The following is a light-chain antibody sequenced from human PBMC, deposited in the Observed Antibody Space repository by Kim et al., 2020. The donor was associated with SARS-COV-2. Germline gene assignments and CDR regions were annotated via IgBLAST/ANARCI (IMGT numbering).Light chain of an antibody. J-gene: IGLJ3*02. CDR3: ETWDSNTRV. V-gene: IGLV4-60*03. CDR1: SGPRSYI. Sequence: SSVKFTCTLSSGPRSYIIAWHQQQPGKAPRYLMKLEGSGSYNKGSGVPDRFSGSSSGADRYLTISNLQSEDEADYYCETWDSNTRVFGGGTQLTVL. CDR2: LEGSGSY.